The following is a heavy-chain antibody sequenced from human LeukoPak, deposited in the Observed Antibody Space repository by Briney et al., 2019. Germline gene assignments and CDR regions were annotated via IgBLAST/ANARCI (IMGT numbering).Heavy chain of an antibody. Sequence: GGSLRLSCAGSGFTFSSYGMHWVRQAPGRGLEWVSFIRADGSNKYYADSVKGRFTISRDNSKNTLYLQMNSLREEDTAVYYCAKDYSSSWASFDHWGQGTLVTVSS. J-gene: IGHJ4*02. V-gene: IGHV3-30*02. CDR3: AKDYSSSWASFDH. CDR1: GFTFSSYG. CDR2: IRADGSNK. D-gene: IGHD6-13*01.